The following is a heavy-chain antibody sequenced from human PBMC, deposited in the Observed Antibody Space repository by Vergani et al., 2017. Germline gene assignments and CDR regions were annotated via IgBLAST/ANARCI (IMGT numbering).Heavy chain of an antibody. CDR1: GFTFNHYA. CDR2: ISGSGGST. Sequence: EVQLLESGGDLVQPGGSLRLSCAASGFTFNHYAMNWVRQAPGKGLEWVSGISGSGGSTYYAGSVKGRFTISRDSSKNTLYLQMKNQSAGYTAVYYCAKANPRDSXYYYLYSYHAMDGWGQGTTVTVSS. CDR3: AKANPRDSXYYYLYSYHAMDG. D-gene: IGHD5-12*01. V-gene: IGHV3-23*01. J-gene: IGHJ6*02.